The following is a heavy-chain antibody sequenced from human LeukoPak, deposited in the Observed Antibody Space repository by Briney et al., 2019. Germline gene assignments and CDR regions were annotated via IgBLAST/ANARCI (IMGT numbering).Heavy chain of an antibody. Sequence: GGSLRLSCAASGFTFSDYYMSWIRQAPGKGLEWVSYISSSGSTIYYADSVKGRFTISRDNAKNSLYLQMNSLRAEDTAVYYCARDGGAVAGTEGHYYYYYGMDVWGQGTTVTVSS. V-gene: IGHV3-11*04. CDR2: ISSSGSTI. CDR3: ARDGGAVAGTEGHYYYYYGMDV. D-gene: IGHD6-19*01. CDR1: GFTFSDYY. J-gene: IGHJ6*02.